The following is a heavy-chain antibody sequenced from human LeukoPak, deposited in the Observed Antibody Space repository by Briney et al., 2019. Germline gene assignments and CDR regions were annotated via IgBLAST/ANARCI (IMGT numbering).Heavy chain of an antibody. V-gene: IGHV3-48*03. CDR2: ISSSGSTI. J-gene: IGHJ4*02. Sequence: GGSLRLSCAASGFTFSSYEMNWVRQAPGKGLEWVSYISSSGSTIYYADSVKGRFTISRDNAKNSLYPQMNSLRAEDTAVYYCARLITVGYFDYWGQGTLVTVSS. CDR3: ARLITVGYFDY. D-gene: IGHD5-24*01. CDR1: GFTFSSYE.